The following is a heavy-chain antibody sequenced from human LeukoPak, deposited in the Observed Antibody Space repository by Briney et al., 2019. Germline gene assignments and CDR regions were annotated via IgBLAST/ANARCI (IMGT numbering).Heavy chain of an antibody. CDR2: ISAYNGNT. V-gene: IGHV1-18*01. Sequence: ASVKVSCKASGYTFTSYGISWVRQAPGQGLEWMGWISAYNGNTNYAQKLQVRVTMTTDTSTSTAYMELRSLRSDDTAVYYCAREYCSSTSCYSDYWGQGTLVTVSS. CDR1: GYTFTSYG. J-gene: IGHJ4*02. CDR3: AREYCSSTSCYSDY. D-gene: IGHD2-2*01.